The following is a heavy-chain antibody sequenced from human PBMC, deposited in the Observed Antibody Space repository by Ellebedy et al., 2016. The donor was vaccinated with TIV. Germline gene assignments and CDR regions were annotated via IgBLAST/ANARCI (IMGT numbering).Heavy chain of an antibody. D-gene: IGHD1-26*01. CDR1: GYIFTDHR. CDR2: INPNSGGT. V-gene: IGHV1-2*02. Sequence: AASVTVSCKASGYIFTDHRVDWVRPAPGQGLAWMGWINPNSGGTNYAQQFQGRVTMTRDTSISTAYMELNRLRSDDTAVYYCATSGWVVAATSVNFDIWGQGTMVTVSS. J-gene: IGHJ3*02. CDR3: ATSGWVVAATSVNFDI.